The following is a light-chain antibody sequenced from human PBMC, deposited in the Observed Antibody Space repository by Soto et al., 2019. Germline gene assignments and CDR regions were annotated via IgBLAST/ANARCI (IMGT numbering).Light chain of an antibody. Sequence: QSALTQPASVSGSPGQSITISCTGTSNDVGGYNFVSWYQHHPGKAPKLIIYEVTNRPSGVSNRFSGSKSANTASLTISGLQSEDEADYHCSSYTGYHTWVFGGGTQLTVL. CDR3: SSYTGYHTWV. CDR1: SNDVGGYNF. J-gene: IGLJ3*02. CDR2: EVT. V-gene: IGLV2-14*01.